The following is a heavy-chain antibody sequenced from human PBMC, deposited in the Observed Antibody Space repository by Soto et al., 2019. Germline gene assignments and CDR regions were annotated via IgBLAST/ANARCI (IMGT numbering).Heavy chain of an antibody. J-gene: IGHJ4*02. CDR1: GFTFSSYG. Sequence: QAGGSLRLSCAASGFTFSSYGMHWVRQAPGKGLEWVAVISYDGSNKYYADSVKGRFTISRDSSKNTLYLQTNSLRAEDTAVYYCAKWGIDSYEYYYDSSTTLPDYWGQGTLVTVSS. CDR3: AKWGIDSYEYYYDSSTTLPDY. CDR2: ISYDGSNK. D-gene: IGHD3-22*01. V-gene: IGHV3-30*18.